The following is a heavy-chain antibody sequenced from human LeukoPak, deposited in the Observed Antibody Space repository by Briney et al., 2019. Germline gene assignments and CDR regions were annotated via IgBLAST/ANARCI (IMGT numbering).Heavy chain of an antibody. CDR3: ARWPLAVAANYYFDY. J-gene: IGHJ4*02. CDR1: GGSFSGYY. Sequence: SETLSLTRAVYGGSFSGYYWTWIRQPPGKGLEWIGEINHTGSTNYNPSLKSRVTISVDTSRNQFSLKLSSVTAADTAVYYCARWPLAVAANYYFDYWGQGILVTVSS. CDR2: INHTGST. V-gene: IGHV4-34*01. D-gene: IGHD6-19*01.